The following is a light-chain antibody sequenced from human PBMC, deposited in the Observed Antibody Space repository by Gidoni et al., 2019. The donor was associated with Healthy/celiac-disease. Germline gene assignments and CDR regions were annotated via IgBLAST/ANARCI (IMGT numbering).Light chain of an antibody. CDR1: QSVSSN. CDR3: RQYNNWPPS. Sequence: EIVITQSPATLSPPPGDRATLPCRASQSVSSNLAWYQQKPGQAPRLLIYGAPTRATGIPARCSGSGSGTEFTLTISSLQSEDFAVYYCRQYNNWPPSFGEXTKVEIK. V-gene: IGKV3-15*01. CDR2: GAP. J-gene: IGKJ4*01.